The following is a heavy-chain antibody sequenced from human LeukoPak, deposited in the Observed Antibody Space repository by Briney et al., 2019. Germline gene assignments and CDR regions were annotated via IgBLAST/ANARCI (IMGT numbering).Heavy chain of an antibody. V-gene: IGHV3-64*01. Sequence: GGSLRLSCAASGFTFSSYAMHWVRQAPGKGLEYVSAISSNGGSTYYANSVKGRFTISRDNSKNTLYLQMGSLRAEDMAVYYCARGEGYCSSTSCQDFDYWGRGTLVTVSS. CDR3: ARGEGYCSSTSCQDFDY. D-gene: IGHD2-2*01. CDR2: ISSNGGST. J-gene: IGHJ4*02. CDR1: GFTFSSYA.